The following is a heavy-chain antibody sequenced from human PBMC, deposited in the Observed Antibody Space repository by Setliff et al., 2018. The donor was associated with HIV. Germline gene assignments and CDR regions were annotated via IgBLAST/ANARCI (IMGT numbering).Heavy chain of an antibody. CDR1: GFSVNNNY. CDR2: MNNDGTT. V-gene: IGHV3-53*01. D-gene: IGHD3-10*01. J-gene: IGHJ5*02. Sequence: GGSLRLSCAASGFSVNNNYMTWVRQAPGKGLEWVSVMNNDGTTYYAESVKGRFTVSRDNSINILYLHMNSLIAEDTAVYYCAKGVKWLAPWGQGTLVTVSS. CDR3: AKGVKWLAP.